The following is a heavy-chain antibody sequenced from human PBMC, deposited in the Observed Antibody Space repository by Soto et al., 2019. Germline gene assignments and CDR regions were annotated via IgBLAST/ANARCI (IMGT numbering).Heavy chain of an antibody. J-gene: IGHJ4*02. CDR3: AKDHGYRSSWVYGPPGGFDY. Sequence: EVQLLESGGGLVQPGGSLRLSCAASGFTFSSYAMSWVRQAPGKGLEWVSAISGSGGSTYYADSVKGRFTISRDNSKNTLYLQMNSLRAEDTAVYYCAKDHGYRSSWVYGPPGGFDYWGQGTLVTVSS. CDR1: GFTFSSYA. V-gene: IGHV3-23*01. CDR2: ISGSGGST. D-gene: IGHD6-13*01.